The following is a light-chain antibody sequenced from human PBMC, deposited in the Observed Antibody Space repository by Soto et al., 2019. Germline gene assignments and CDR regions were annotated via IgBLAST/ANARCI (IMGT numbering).Light chain of an antibody. CDR2: DAS. Sequence: ENVLTQSPATLSLCPGERVSLSWRASQSVGNSLVCYQQKPGQAPRLLIYDASNRATGIPARFTGSGSGTDFTLTISSLESEDFAVYYCQQRSNWPPTFGQGTRLEIK. CDR3: QQRSNWPPT. J-gene: IGKJ2*01. CDR1: QSVGNS. V-gene: IGKV3-11*01.